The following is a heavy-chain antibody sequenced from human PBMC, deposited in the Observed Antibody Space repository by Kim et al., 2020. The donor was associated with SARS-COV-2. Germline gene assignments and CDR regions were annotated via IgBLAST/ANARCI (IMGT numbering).Heavy chain of an antibody. V-gene: IGHV1-18*04. CDR3: ARDLTPSTIFGVVIMY. CDR2: ISAYNGNT. Sequence: ASVKVSCKASGYTFTSYGISWVRQAPGQGLEWMGWISAYNGNTNYAQKLQGRVTMTTDTSTSTAYMELRSLRSDDTAVYYCARDLTPSTIFGVVIMYWGQGTLVTVSS. CDR1: GYTFTSYG. D-gene: IGHD3-3*01. J-gene: IGHJ4*02.